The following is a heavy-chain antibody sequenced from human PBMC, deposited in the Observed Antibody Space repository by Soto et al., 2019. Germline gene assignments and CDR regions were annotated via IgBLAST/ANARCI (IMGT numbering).Heavy chain of an antibody. CDR1: GGSISSGGYY. CDR3: ARGLYDSSGYPFDY. CDR2: IYYSGST. V-gene: IGHV4-31*03. D-gene: IGHD3-22*01. J-gene: IGHJ4*02. Sequence: SETLSLTCTVSGGSISSGGYYWSWIRQHPGKGLEWIGYIYYSGSTYYNPSLKSRFTISVDTSKNQFSLKLSAVTAADTAVYYCARGLYDSSGYPFDYWGQGTLVTVSS.